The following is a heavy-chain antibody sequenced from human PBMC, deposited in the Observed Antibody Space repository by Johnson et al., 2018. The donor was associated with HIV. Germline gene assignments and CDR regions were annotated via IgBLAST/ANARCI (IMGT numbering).Heavy chain of an antibody. J-gene: IGHJ3*02. CDR2: ISYDGSNK. D-gene: IGHD2-2*01. CDR3: ASLPGDAFDI. Sequence: QVQLVESGGVVVQPGGSLRLSCAASGFTFDDYGMSWVRQAPGKGLEWVAVISYDGSNKYYADSVKGRFTISRDNSKNTLYLQMNSLRAEDTAVYYCASLPGDAFDIWGQGTMVTVSS. V-gene: IGHV3-30*03. CDR1: GFTFDDYG.